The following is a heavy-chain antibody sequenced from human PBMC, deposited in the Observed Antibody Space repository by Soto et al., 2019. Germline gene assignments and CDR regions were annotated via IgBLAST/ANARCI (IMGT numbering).Heavy chain of an antibody. D-gene: IGHD2-21*02. CDR1: GFTFSSYW. V-gene: IGHV3-7*01. CDR3: AREPLRQVIPAY. CDR2: IKQDGSEK. J-gene: IGHJ4*02. Sequence: EVQLVESGGGLVQPGGSLRLSCAASGFTFSSYWMNWVRQAPGKGLGWVANIKQDGSEKYYEDSVKGRFTISRDNTRISLYLQMNSLRAEDTAVYYCAREPLRQVIPAYWGQGTLVTVSS.